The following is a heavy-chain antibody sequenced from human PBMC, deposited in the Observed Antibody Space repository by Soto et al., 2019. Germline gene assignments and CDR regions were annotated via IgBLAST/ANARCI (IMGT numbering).Heavy chain of an antibody. Sequence: PGGSLRLSGAASGFTFSSYGMSWVRQAPGKGLEWVSAISGSGGSTYYADSVKGRFTISRDNSKNTLYLQMNSLRAEDTAVYYCAKDAGGPTVTSNYYYYGMDVWAQGTTVTVSS. D-gene: IGHD4-4*01. V-gene: IGHV3-23*01. J-gene: IGHJ6*02. CDR3: AKDAGGPTVTSNYYYYGMDV. CDR2: ISGSGGST. CDR1: GFTFSSYG.